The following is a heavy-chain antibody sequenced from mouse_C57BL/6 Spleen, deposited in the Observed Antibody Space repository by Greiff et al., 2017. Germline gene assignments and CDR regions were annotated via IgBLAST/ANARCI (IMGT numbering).Heavy chain of an antibody. CDR3: ARGTTVVANARDY. D-gene: IGHD1-1*01. CDR1: GYTFTGYW. Sequence: QVQLQQSGAELMKPGASVKLSCKATGYTFTGYWIEWVKQRPGHGLEWIGELLPGSGSTNYNEKFKGKATFTADTSSNTAYMQLSSLATEDSAIYYGARGTTVVANARDYWGQGTSVTVAS. V-gene: IGHV1-9*01. CDR2: LLPGSGST. J-gene: IGHJ4*01.